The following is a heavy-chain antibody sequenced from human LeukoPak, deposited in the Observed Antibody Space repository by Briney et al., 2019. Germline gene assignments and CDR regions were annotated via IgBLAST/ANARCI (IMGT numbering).Heavy chain of an antibody. D-gene: IGHD2-15*01. CDR1: GFTFSSYG. CDR3: ARVYCSGASCSPVHYMDV. CDR2: IRGSGGST. Sequence: GGTLRLSCAASGFTFSSYGMSWVRQAPGKGLEWDSAIRGSGGSTYYADSVKGRFTISRDNSKNTLYLQMNSLRAEDTAVYYCARVYCSGASCSPVHYMDVWGKGTTVTVSS. V-gene: IGHV3-23*01. J-gene: IGHJ6*03.